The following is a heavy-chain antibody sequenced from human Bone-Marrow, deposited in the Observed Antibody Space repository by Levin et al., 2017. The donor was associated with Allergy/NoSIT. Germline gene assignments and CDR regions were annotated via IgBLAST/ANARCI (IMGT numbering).Heavy chain of an antibody. D-gene: IGHD2-21*02. CDR1: GFSFSSYW. CDR2: IDPSDSET. Sequence: GGSLRLSCKGSGFSFSSYWIGWVRQMPGKGLEWMGIIDPSDSETRYSPPFQGQVTISVDKSIRTAYLQWGTLKASDSAIYFCARRANCTASICYSGFDPWGQGTLVTVSS. V-gene: IGHV5-51*01. CDR3: ARRANCTASICYSGFDP. J-gene: IGHJ5*02.